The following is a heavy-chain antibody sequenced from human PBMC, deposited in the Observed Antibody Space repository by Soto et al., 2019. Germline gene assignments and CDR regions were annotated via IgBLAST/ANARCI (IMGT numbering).Heavy chain of an antibody. J-gene: IGHJ4*02. CDR1: GGAISGYY. V-gene: IGHV4-4*07. Sequence: KTSETLSLTCTVTGGAISGYYWTWIRQSDGEGLEWIGRIYSSGSTNYNPSLKSRVTISLDTSMNYFSLRLSSVTAADTAVYYCAKFSRTSCFFDYWGQGTLVTVSS. CDR2: IYSSGST. CDR3: AKFSRTSCFFDY. D-gene: IGHD2-2*01.